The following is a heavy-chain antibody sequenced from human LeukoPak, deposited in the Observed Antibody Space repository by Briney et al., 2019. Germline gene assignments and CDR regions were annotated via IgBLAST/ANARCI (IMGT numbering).Heavy chain of an antibody. Sequence: ASVKVSCKASGYTFTGYYMHWVRQAPGQGLEWMGWINPNSGGTNYAQKFQGWVTMTRDTSISTAYMELSRLRSDDTAVYYCARGVAAAGNWFDPWGQGTLVTVSS. CDR1: GYTFTGYY. J-gene: IGHJ5*02. CDR2: INPNSGGT. V-gene: IGHV1-2*04. CDR3: ARGVAAAGNWFDP. D-gene: IGHD6-13*01.